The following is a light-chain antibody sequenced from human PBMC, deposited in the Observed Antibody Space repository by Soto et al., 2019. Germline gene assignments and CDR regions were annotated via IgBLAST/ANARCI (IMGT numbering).Light chain of an antibody. J-gene: IGLJ1*01. CDR3: SSYTSSSTL. V-gene: IGLV2-14*01. CDR2: EVS. CDR1: SSDVGSYNY. Sequence: HSALTQPASVSGYPGQSITISCTGTSSDVGSYNYVSWYQQHPGKAPKLMIYEVSDRPSGISSRFSVSKSGNTASLTISGLQTEDEADYYCSSYTSSSTLFGTGTKVTVL.